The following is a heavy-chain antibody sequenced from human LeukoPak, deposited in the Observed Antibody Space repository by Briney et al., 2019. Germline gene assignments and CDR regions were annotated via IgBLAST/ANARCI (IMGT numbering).Heavy chain of an antibody. CDR1: IFTTYG. D-gene: IGHD4-17*01. Sequence: ASVKVSCKAYIFTTYGISWVRQAPGQGLEWMGWITTYKGKTNYAQKFQGRVTVTTDTSTSTAYMELRSLRSDDTAVYYCARDNGDYNFDQWGQGALVIVSS. CDR3: ARDNGDYNFDQ. CDR2: ITTYKGKT. J-gene: IGHJ4*02. V-gene: IGHV1-18*01.